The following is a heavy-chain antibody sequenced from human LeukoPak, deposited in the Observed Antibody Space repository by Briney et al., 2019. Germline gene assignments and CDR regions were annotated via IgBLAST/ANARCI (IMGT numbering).Heavy chain of an antibody. CDR1: EFTCRSYD. V-gene: IGHV3-30*04. J-gene: IGHJ4*02. CDR3: ARVYESYSLDY. Sequence: SPSFSCAVSEFTCRSYDMHWVRQAPCKGLEWVAVISYDGNDKYYADSVKGRFTVSRDKSKNTLYLQMNSLRGEDTAVYYCARVYESYSLDYWGQGTLVTVSS. D-gene: IGHD1-26*01. CDR2: ISYDGNDK.